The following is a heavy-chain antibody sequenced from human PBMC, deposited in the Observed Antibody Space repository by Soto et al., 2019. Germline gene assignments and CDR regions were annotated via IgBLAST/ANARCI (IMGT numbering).Heavy chain of an antibody. D-gene: IGHD5-18*01. J-gene: IGHJ4*02. CDR3: ATESGSTYGYFDD. V-gene: IGHV4-30-4*01. CDR2: ISNSGST. CDR1: GGSVTSDEDY. Sequence: SATLSLTCTVSGGSVTSDEDYWSWIRQSPGKGLEWIGYISNSGSTGYNPSLKTRLSMSVDRSKNQFTLRLTSVTAADTAVYFCATESGSTYGYFDDWGQGTQVTVYS.